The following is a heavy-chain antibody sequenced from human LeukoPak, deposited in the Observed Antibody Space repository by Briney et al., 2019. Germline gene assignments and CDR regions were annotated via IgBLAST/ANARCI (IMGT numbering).Heavy chain of an antibody. CDR3: ARRVRAYCSGGSCYDDWYFDL. D-gene: IGHD2-15*01. J-gene: IGHJ2*01. V-gene: IGHV4-59*08. Sequence: PSETLSLTCSVSGGSISSYYWSWIRQPPGKGLKCIGYIYYSGSTNYNPSLKSRVTISVDTSKNHFSLNLSSVTAADTAVYYCARRVRAYCSGGSCYDDWYFDLWGRGTLVTVSS. CDR1: GGSISSYY. CDR2: IYYSGST.